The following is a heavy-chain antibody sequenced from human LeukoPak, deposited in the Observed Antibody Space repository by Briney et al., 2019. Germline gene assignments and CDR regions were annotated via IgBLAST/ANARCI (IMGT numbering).Heavy chain of an antibody. CDR3: ARELRLGELSQNFDY. CDR2: ICSSGSTI. D-gene: IGHD3-16*02. CDR1: GFTFSSYE. J-gene: IGHJ4*02. V-gene: IGHV3-48*03. Sequence: GGSLRLSCAASGFTFSSYEMNWVRQAPGKGLEWVSYICSSGSTIYYADSVKGRFTISRDNAKNTLYLQMNSLRAEDTPVYYCARELRLGELSQNFDYWGQGTLVTVSS.